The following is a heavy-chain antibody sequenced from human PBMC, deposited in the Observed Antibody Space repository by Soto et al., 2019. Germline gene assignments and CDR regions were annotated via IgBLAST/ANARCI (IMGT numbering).Heavy chain of an antibody. Sequence: GGSLRLSCAASGFTFSSYSMNWVRQAPGKGLEWVSSISSSSSYIYYADSVKGRFTISRDNAKNSLYLQMNSLRAEDTAVYYCARAPFWGNVVPAAIWGQGTLVTVSS. D-gene: IGHD2-2*01. J-gene: IGHJ4*02. V-gene: IGHV3-21*01. CDR3: ARAPFWGNVVPAAI. CDR1: GFTFSSYS. CDR2: ISSSSSYI.